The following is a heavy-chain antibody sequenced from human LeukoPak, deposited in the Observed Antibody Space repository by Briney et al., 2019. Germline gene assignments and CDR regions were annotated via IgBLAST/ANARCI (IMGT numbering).Heavy chain of an antibody. CDR1: GDSISNYY. D-gene: IGHD2-2*01. CDR3: ARERLYQLRPWYFDL. Sequence: PSETLSLTCTVSGDSISNYYWTWIRQPPGKGLEWIGYSNYSGNTNYNPSLKSRVTISVDMSKNQFSLRLSSVTAADTAVYYCARERLYQLRPWYFDLWGRGTLVTVSS. CDR2: SNYSGNT. J-gene: IGHJ2*01. V-gene: IGHV4-59*01.